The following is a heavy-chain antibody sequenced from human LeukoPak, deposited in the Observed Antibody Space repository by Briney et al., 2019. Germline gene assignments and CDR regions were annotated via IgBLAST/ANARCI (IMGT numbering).Heavy chain of an antibody. CDR2: IYSGGST. J-gene: IGHJ4*02. D-gene: IGHD6-19*01. CDR3: ARDRSSGWYYFDY. CDR1: GFTVSSNY. V-gene: IGHV3-66*01. Sequence: GGSLGLSCAASGFTVSSNYMNWVRQAPGKGLEWVSVIYSGGSTYYAESVKGRFTISRDNSKNTLYLQMNSLRAEDTAVYYCARDRSSGWYYFDYWGQGTLVTVSS.